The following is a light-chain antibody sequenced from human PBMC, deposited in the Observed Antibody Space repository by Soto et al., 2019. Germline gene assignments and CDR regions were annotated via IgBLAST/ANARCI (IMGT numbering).Light chain of an antibody. Sequence: EIVLTQSPATLSLSPGERATLSCRASQSVSRYLAWYQQKPGQAPRLLIYDASNRATGIPARFSGSGSGTDFTLNISSLEPEDFAFYYCQQRSNWPSSTFGPGTKVDIK. CDR1: QSVSRY. CDR2: DAS. CDR3: QQRSNWPSST. V-gene: IGKV3-11*01. J-gene: IGKJ3*01.